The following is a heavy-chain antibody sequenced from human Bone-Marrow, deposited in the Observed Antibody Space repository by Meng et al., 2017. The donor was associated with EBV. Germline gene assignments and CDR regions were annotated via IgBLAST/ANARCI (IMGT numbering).Heavy chain of an antibody. J-gene: IGHJ4*02. D-gene: IGHD3-3*01. CDR1: GGSVSSGSYY. Sequence: QVQLQESGPGLVKPSXXXXXTXTVSGGSVSSGSYYWSWIRQPPGKGLEWIGYIYYSGSTNYNPSLKSRVTISVDTSKNQFSLKLSSVTAADTAVYYCAREDPTSVAFDYWGQGTLVTVSS. CDR3: AREDPTSVAFDY. CDR2: IYYSGST. V-gene: IGHV4-61*01.